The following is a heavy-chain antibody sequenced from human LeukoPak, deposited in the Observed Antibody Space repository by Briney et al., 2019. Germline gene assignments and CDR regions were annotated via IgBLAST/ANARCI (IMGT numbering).Heavy chain of an antibody. CDR1: GFTFSRYS. D-gene: IGHD5-24*01. V-gene: IGHV3-48*02. J-gene: IGHJ4*02. CDR3: ARDGEMATNPYYFDY. Sequence: PGGSLRLSCAASGFTFSRYSMNWVRQAPGKGPQWVSYISSSSSAMYYADSVRGRFTISRDNAKNSLYLQMNSLRDEDTAVYYCARDGEMATNPYYFDYWGQGTLVTVSS. CDR2: ISSSSSAM.